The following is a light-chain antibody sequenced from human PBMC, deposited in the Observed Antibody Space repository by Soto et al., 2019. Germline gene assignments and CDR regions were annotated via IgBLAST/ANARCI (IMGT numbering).Light chain of an antibody. J-gene: IGKJ2*01. V-gene: IGKV3-20*01. CDR3: QQYGGSPPYT. CDR2: GAS. Sequence: EIVLTQSPGTLSLSPGERAILSCRASQSVSSSYLAWYQQKPGQSPRLLIYGASSRVTGIPDRFSGSGSGTDFTLTINKLEPEDFAVYYCQQYGGSPPYTLGQGTKLEIK. CDR1: QSVSSSY.